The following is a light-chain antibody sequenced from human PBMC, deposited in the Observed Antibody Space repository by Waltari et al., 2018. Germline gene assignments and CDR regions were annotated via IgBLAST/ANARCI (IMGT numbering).Light chain of an antibody. CDR2: AAS. V-gene: IGKV1-9*01. Sequence: DIQLTQSPSFLSASVGESVTITCRASQGISSYLAWCQQKPGKAPKLLIYAASTLQSGVPSRFSGSGSGTEFTLTISSLQPEDFATYYCQQLKIFGPGTKVDIE. CDR3: QQLKI. CDR1: QGISSY. J-gene: IGKJ3*01.